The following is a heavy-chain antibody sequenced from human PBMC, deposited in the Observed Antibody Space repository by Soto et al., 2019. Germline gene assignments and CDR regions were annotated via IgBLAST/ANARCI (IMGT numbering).Heavy chain of an antibody. D-gene: IGHD1-26*01. Sequence: EVQLVDSGGGLVQPGGSLRLSCAASGFIFSNYVMSWVRQAPGKGLEWVSSISDSGGTSYYADSVKGRFTISRDNSKNKLSQHMNSLTAEDTAIYYYEKRQSALLTFDYWGQGTLVNVSS. CDR2: ISDSGGTS. CDR3: EKRQSALLTFDY. CDR1: GFIFSNYV. V-gene: IGHV3-23*04. J-gene: IGHJ4*02.